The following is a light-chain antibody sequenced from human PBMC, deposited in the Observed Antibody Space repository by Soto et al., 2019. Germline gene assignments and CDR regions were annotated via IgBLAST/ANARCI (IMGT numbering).Light chain of an antibody. J-gene: IGKJ1*01. CDR1: QSVSSN. CDR2: GAS. CDR3: QQYNNWPSGT. Sequence: EMVMTQSPGTLSVSVGERATLSCSASQSVSSNLAWYQHKPGQAPRLLIYGASTRATGIPARFSGSGSGTEFTLTISSLQSEDFAVYYCQQYNNWPSGTFGQGTKVEIK. V-gene: IGKV3-15*01.